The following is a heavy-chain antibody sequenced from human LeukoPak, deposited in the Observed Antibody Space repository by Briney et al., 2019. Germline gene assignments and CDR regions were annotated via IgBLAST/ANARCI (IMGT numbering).Heavy chain of an antibody. CDR2: IKQDGSEK. J-gene: IGHJ5*02. V-gene: IGHV3-7*01. CDR3: AREESIYSSGWYPIPS. CDR1: GFTFSSYW. D-gene: IGHD6-19*01. Sequence: PGGSLRLSCAASGFTFSSYWMSWVRQAPGKGLEWVANIKQDGSEKYYEDSVKGRFTISRDNAKNSLYLQMNSLRAEDTAVYYCAREESIYSSGWYPIPSWGQGTLVTVSS.